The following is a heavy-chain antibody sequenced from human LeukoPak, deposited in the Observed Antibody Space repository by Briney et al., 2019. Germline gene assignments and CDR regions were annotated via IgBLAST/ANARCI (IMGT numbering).Heavy chain of an antibody. Sequence: ASVKVSCKASGYTFTGYYMHWVRQAPGQGLEWMGRINPNSGGTNYAQKFQGRVTMTRDTSISTAYMELSRLRSDDTAVYYCARDCSSTSCYGGFDYRGQGTLVTVSS. D-gene: IGHD2-2*01. CDR1: GYTFTGYY. CDR3: ARDCSSTSCYGGFDY. J-gene: IGHJ4*02. V-gene: IGHV1-2*06. CDR2: INPNSGGT.